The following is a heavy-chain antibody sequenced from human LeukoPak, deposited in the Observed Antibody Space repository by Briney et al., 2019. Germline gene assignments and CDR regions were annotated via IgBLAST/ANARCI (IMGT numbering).Heavy chain of an antibody. Sequence: GGSLRLSCAASGFTFSSYSMNWVRQAPGRGLEWVSSISSSSSYIYYADSVKGRFTISRDNAKNSLYLQMNSLRAEDTAVYYCARGENNYGYYYFDYWGQGTLVTVSS. J-gene: IGHJ4*02. CDR2: ISSSSSYI. CDR3: ARGENNYGYYYFDY. CDR1: GFTFSSYS. D-gene: IGHD5-18*01. V-gene: IGHV3-21*01.